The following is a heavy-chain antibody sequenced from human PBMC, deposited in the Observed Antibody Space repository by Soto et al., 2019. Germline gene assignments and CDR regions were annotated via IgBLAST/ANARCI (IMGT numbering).Heavy chain of an antibody. J-gene: IGHJ6*02. V-gene: IGHV3-11*01. CDR1: GFTFSNYY. CDR3: ARDHTFGDGYNYDFYGMDV. Sequence: QVQLVESGGGLVKPGGSLRLSCAASGFTFSNYYMSWIRQGPGKGLEWASYISRGGDTIHYADSVKGRFTISRDNAKNSLYLQMNSLRAEDTAVYNCARDHTFGDGYNYDFYGMDVWGQGTTVTVSS. CDR2: ISRGGDTI. D-gene: IGHD5-12*01.